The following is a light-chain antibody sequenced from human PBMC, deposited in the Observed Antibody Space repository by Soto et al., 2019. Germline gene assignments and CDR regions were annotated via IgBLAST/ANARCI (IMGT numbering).Light chain of an antibody. CDR2: GAS. J-gene: IGKJ4*01. V-gene: IGKV3-15*01. Sequence: EIGMTQSPFTLSVSPGERATLSCRASQSVGSNLAWYQQRPGQAPRLLIYGASTRATGIPARFSGSGSGTEFTLTISSLQSEDFAVYYCQQYGLSLLTFGGRTKVDIK. CDR3: QQYGLSLLT. CDR1: QSVGSN.